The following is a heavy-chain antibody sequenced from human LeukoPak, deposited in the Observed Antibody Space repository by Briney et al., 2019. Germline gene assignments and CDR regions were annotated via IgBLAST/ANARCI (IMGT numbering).Heavy chain of an antibody. Sequence: GGSLRLSCAASEFTFSRHWMSWVRRAPGKGLEWVANIKEDGSQKFYVDSVKGRFTISRDNAENSLYLQMNSLRAEDTAVYYCATGDCGGDCYSSYFDYWGQGTLVTVSS. J-gene: IGHJ4*02. D-gene: IGHD2-21*02. CDR2: IKEDGSQK. CDR3: ATGDCGGDCYSSYFDY. CDR1: EFTFSRHW. V-gene: IGHV3-7*01.